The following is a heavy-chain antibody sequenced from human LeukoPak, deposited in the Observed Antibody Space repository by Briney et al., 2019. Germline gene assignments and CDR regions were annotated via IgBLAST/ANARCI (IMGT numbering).Heavy chain of an antibody. D-gene: IGHD6-13*01. J-gene: IGHJ5*02. CDR2: IIPILGIA. CDR3: ARGGIAAAANWFDP. V-gene: IGHV1-69*04. Sequence: GASVKVSCKASGGTFSSYAISWVRQAPGQGLEWMGRIIPILGIANYAQKFQGRVTITADKSTSTAYMELSSLRSEDTAVYCCARGGIAAAANWFDPWGQGTLVTVSS. CDR1: GGTFSSYA.